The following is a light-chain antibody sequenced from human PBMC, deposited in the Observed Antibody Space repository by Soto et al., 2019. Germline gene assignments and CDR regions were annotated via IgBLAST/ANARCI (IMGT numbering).Light chain of an antibody. CDR1: QSVGSNY. Sequence: EIVLTQSPGALSLSPGERATLSCRASQSVGSNYLAWYQQKPGQAPRLLIYGTSSRATGIPDRFTGSGSGTDFTLTIGRLEPEDFAVFYCQQFDSSPYTFGQGTKLEIK. V-gene: IGKV3-20*01. CDR3: QQFDSSPYT. J-gene: IGKJ2*01. CDR2: GTS.